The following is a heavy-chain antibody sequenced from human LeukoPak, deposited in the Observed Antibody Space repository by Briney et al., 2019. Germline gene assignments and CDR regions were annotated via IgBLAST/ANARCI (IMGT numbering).Heavy chain of an antibody. J-gene: IGHJ6*04. Sequence: GSLRLSCIASGFTFSSSEMNWVRQAPGKGLEWVSYISDSGTTKYYADSVRGRFTISRDNAKNSLYLQMNSLRAEDTSVYYCARDYDLSSGAMDVWGKGTTVTVSS. CDR3: ARDYDLSSGAMDV. V-gene: IGHV3-48*03. CDR2: ISDSGTTK. D-gene: IGHD3/OR15-3a*01. CDR1: GFTFSSSE.